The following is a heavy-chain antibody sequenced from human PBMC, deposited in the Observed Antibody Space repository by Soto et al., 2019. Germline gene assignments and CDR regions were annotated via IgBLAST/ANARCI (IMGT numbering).Heavy chain of an antibody. Sequence: ASVKVSCKTSGYTFTSYGISWVRQAHGQGLERLGWISAYNGNTNYAQKLQGRVTMTTDTSTSTAYMELRSLRSDDTAVYYCARGGPFYCSGGSCYEGVWFDPWGQGTLVTVSS. D-gene: IGHD2-15*01. CDR2: ISAYNGNT. J-gene: IGHJ5*02. CDR1: GYTFTSYG. CDR3: ARGGPFYCSGGSCYEGVWFDP. V-gene: IGHV1-18*01.